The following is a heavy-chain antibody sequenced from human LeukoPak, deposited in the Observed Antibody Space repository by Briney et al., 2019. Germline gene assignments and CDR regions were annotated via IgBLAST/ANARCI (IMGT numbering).Heavy chain of an antibody. D-gene: IGHD1-1*01. J-gene: IGHJ4*02. CDR1: GFTLSISS. Sequence: GGSLRLSCAASGFTLSISSINWVRQAPGRGLEWVSSIDPTSDYIYYANSMKGRFTISRDNAKNSVYLQMDSLSAEDTAVYYCVRLTTGTSSYYFDYWGQGTLVTVSS. CDR2: IDPTSDYI. V-gene: IGHV3-21*01. CDR3: VRLTTGTSSYYFDY.